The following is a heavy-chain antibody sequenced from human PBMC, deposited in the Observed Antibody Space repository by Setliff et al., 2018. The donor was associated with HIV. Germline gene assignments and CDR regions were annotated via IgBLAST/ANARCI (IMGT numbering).Heavy chain of an antibody. Sequence: SETLSLTCTVSGGSISSYYWNWIRQPPGKGLEWIGYFYYSGSTNYNPSLESRITISVDTSKNQFSLKLSSVTAADTAVYYCARDGYISDAFDVWGHGTMVTVSS. D-gene: IGHD5-12*01. CDR1: GGSISSYY. CDR2: FYYSGST. J-gene: IGHJ3*01. V-gene: IGHV4-59*01. CDR3: ARDGYISDAFDV.